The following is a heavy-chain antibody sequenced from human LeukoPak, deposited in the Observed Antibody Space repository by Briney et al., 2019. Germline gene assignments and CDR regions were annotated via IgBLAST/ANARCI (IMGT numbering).Heavy chain of an antibody. Sequence: SSETLSLTCAVYGGSFSGYYWSWIRQPPGKGLEWIGEINHSGSTNYNPSLKSRVTISVDTSKNQFSLKLSSVTAADTAVYYCARGNRATGHWGQGTLVTVSS. CDR3: ARGNRATGH. CDR2: INHSGST. CDR1: GGSFSGYY. J-gene: IGHJ4*02. V-gene: IGHV4-34*01. D-gene: IGHD1-26*01.